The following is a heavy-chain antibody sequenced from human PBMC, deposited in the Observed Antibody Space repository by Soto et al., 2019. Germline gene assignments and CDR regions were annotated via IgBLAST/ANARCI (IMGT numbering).Heavy chain of an antibody. CDR3: ARDQLTQYYYYGMDV. CDR1: GGSISSGGYY. Sequence: SETLSLTCTVSGGSISSGGYYWSWIRQHPGKGLGWIGYIYYIGSTYYNPSLKSRVTISVDTFKNQFSLKLSSVTAADTAVYYCARDQLTQYYYYGMDVWGQGTTVTVSS. V-gene: IGHV4-31*03. D-gene: IGHD7-27*01. CDR2: IYYIGST. J-gene: IGHJ6*02.